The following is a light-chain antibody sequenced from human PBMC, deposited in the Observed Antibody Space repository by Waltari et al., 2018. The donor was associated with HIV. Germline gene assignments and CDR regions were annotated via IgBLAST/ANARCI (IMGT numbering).Light chain of an antibody. CDR1: RCDVGGYNY. CDR2: DVS. Sequence: QSALTQPAPVSGSPGQSLTISCTGTRCDVGGYNYVSWYQQHPGKAPKLMIYDVSNRPAGVCNRFSGSKSGNTASLTISGLQAEDEADYYCSSYTSSSTLVFGGGTKLTVL. J-gene: IGLJ2*01. V-gene: IGLV2-14*03. CDR3: SSYTSSSTLV.